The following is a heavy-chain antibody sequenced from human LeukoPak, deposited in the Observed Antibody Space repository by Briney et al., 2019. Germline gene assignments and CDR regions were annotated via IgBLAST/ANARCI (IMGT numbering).Heavy chain of an antibody. CDR3: ARIALYDDRGYYSGHYYYYYGMDV. D-gene: IGHD3-22*01. Sequence: ASVKVSCKASGYTFTSYYMHWVRQAPGQGLEWMGIINPSGGSTSYAQKFQGRVTMTRDTSTSTVYMELSSLRSEDTAVYFCARIALYDDRGYYSGHYYYYYGMDVWGQGTTVTVSS. CDR2: INPSGGST. V-gene: IGHV1-46*01. CDR1: GYTFTSYY. J-gene: IGHJ6*02.